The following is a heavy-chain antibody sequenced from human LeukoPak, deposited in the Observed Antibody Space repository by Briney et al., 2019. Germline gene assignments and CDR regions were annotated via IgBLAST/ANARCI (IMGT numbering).Heavy chain of an antibody. J-gene: IGHJ4*02. D-gene: IGHD3-9*01. CDR1: GGSFSGYY. V-gene: IGHV4-34*01. Sequence: SETLSLTCAVYGGSFSGYYWSWIRQPPGKGLEWIGEINHSGSTNYNPSLKSRVTISVDTSKNQFSLKLSSVTAADTAVYYCARDNDILTGYPKFDYWGQGTLVTVSS. CDR3: ARDNDILTGYPKFDY. CDR2: INHSGST.